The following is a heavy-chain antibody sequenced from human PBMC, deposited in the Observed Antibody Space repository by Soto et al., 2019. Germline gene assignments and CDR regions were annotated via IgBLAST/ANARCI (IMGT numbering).Heavy chain of an antibody. V-gene: IGHV3-30-3*01. CDR3: AREPLSTTRTYYGVDV. CDR2: ISYDGSNK. Sequence: PGGSLRLSCAASGFTFSNYAMHWVRQAPGKGLEWVAVISYDGSNKYYADSVKGRLTISRDNSNNTLYLQMNSLRAEDTAVYYCAREPLSTTRTYYGVDVWGQGTTVTVSS. D-gene: IGHD2-2*01. J-gene: IGHJ6*02. CDR1: GFTFSNYA.